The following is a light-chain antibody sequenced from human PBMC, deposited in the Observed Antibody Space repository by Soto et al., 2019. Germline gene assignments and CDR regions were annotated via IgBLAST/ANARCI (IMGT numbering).Light chain of an antibody. CDR2: DAS. CDR1: QSVGSY. Sequence: EIGLTQSPSSLSVSPGERVTISCRASQSVGSYLGWYQHKPGKAPRLLIYDASNRYPGSPARFSGSGSGTADSITISSLQHDEFAVSYYHQRNNRPPGTFGQGTKLEIK. V-gene: IGKV3-11*01. J-gene: IGKJ2*01. CDR3: HQRNNRPPGT.